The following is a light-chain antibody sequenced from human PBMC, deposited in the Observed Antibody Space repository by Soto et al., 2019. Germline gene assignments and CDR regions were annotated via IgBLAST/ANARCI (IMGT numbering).Light chain of an antibody. Sequence: QSALTQPASVSGSPGQSITISCTGISSDIDDFNSVSWYQQHPGRVPKLIIYEVSNRPLGVSNRFSGSKSGNTASLTISGLQTDDEADYYCSSYTSSTRVFGGGTKVTVL. V-gene: IGLV2-14*01. CDR1: SSDIDDFNS. J-gene: IGLJ3*02. CDR2: EVS. CDR3: SSYTSSTRV.